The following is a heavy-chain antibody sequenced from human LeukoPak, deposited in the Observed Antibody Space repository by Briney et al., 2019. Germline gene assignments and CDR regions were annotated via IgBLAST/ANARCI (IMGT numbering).Heavy chain of an antibody. CDR1: GFTLRTYW. Sequence: GGSLRLSCAASGFTLRTYWMHWVRQVPGQGLVWVSRMNSDGSITNYADSVKGRFTITRDNAKNTLYLQMNSLTTEDTAVYYCATAGNYRFDYWGQGTLVTVSS. CDR3: ATAGNYRFDY. CDR2: MNSDGSIT. D-gene: IGHD1-7*01. V-gene: IGHV3-74*01. J-gene: IGHJ4*02.